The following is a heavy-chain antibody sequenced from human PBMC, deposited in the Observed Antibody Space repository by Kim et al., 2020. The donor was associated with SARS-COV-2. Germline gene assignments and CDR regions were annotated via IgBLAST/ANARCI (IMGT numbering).Heavy chain of an antibody. Sequence: SEKSYVDCVKGRFTISRDNAKNSLYLKMNSLRAEDTAVYYCAREGSGGFDYWGQGTLATVSS. J-gene: IGHJ4*02. V-gene: IGHV3-7*01. D-gene: IGHD2-15*01. CDR3: AREGSGGFDY. CDR2: SEK.